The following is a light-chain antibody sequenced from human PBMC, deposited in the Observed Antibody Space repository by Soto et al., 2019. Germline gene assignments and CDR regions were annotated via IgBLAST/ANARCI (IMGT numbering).Light chain of an antibody. J-gene: IGKJ1*01. Sequence: EIVFTQSPGTLSFSPGERATLSCRAIQSVSSYLAWYQQKPGQAPRLLIYGASSRATGIPDRFSGSGSGTDFTLTISRLEPEDFAVYYCQQYGSSPWTFGQGTKVDIK. CDR2: GAS. CDR3: QQYGSSPWT. CDR1: QSVSSY. V-gene: IGKV3-20*01.